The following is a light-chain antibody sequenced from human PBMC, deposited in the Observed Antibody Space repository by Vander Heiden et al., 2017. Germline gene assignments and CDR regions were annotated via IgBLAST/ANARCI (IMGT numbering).Light chain of an antibody. V-gene: IGKV1-39*01. Sequence: DIQMTQSASSLSASVGDRVTITCRASQSISSYLNWYQQKPGKAPKLLIYAASSLQSGVPSRFSGSGSGTDFTLTISSLQPEDFATYYCQQSYSTLPFTFGHGTKVDIK. CDR3: QQSYSTLPFT. J-gene: IGKJ3*01. CDR1: QSISSY. CDR2: AAS.